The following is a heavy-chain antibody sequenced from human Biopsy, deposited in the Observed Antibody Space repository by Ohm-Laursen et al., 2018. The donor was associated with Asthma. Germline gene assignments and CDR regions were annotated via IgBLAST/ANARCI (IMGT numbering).Heavy chain of an antibody. CDR1: GFMFRSFG. J-gene: IGHJ4*02. Sequence: LRLSCAASGFMFRSFGIHWVRQAPGKGLEWVAVISYDGNHKFYEDSVKGRFTISRDNSKNTLYLQMNSLRTEDTAVYYCAKRRGYSGHDNDYWGQGTLVIVSS. CDR3: AKRRGYSGHDNDY. V-gene: IGHV3-30*18. D-gene: IGHD5-12*01. CDR2: ISYDGNHK.